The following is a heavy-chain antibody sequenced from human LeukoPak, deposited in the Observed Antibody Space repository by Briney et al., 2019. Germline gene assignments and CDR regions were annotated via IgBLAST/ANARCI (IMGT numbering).Heavy chain of an antibody. J-gene: IGHJ4*02. CDR3: ARHAAAWYYYDSSGYFDY. V-gene: IGHV4-4*02. CDR1: GGSISSSNW. Sequence: SETLSLTCAVSGGSISSSNWWSWVRQPPGKGLEWIGEIYHSGSTNYNPSLKSRVTISVDKSKNQFSLKLSSVTAADTAVYYCARHAAAWYYYDSSGYFDYWGQGTLVTVSS. CDR2: IYHSGST. D-gene: IGHD3-22*01.